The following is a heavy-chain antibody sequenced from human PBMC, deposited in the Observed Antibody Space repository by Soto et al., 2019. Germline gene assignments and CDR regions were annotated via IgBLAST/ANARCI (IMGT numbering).Heavy chain of an antibody. CDR3: ARSHSSSTSCYSCGKDWYFDL. D-gene: IGHD2-2*01. V-gene: IGHV1-69*13. CDR2: IIPIFGTA. J-gene: IGHJ2*01. Sequence: GASVKVSCKASGGTFSSYATSWVRQAPGQGLEWMGGIIPIFGTANYAQKFQGRVTITADESTSTAYMELSSLRSEDTAVYYCARSHSSSTSCYSCGKDWYFDLWGRGTLVTVSS. CDR1: GGTFSSYA.